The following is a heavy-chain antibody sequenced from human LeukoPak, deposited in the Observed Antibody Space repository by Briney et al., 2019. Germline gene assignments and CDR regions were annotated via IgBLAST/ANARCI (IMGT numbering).Heavy chain of an antibody. D-gene: IGHD6-19*01. Sequence: PGGSLRLSCAASGFTFDDYAMHWVRQAPGKGLEWVSGISWNSGSIGYADSVKGRFTISRDNAKNSLYLQMNSLRAEDTALYYCAKSRMAVAATAAFGIWGQGTMVTVSS. V-gene: IGHV3-9*01. J-gene: IGHJ3*02. CDR1: GFTFDDYA. CDR2: ISWNSGSI. CDR3: AKSRMAVAATAAFGI.